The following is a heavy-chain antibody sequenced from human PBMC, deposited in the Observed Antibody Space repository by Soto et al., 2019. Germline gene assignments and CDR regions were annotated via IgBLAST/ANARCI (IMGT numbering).Heavy chain of an antibody. D-gene: IGHD2-2*02. Sequence: SETLSLTCTVSGGSISSGGYYWSWIRQHPGKGLEWIGYIYYSGSTHYNPSLKSRVTISVDTSKNQFSLKLSSVTAADTAVYYCAREGKFRYCSSTSCYTGPYYYYYGMDVWGQGTTVTVSS. CDR1: GGSISSGGYY. CDR3: AREGKFRYCSSTSCYTGPYYYYYGMDV. J-gene: IGHJ6*02. V-gene: IGHV4-31*03. CDR2: IYYSGST.